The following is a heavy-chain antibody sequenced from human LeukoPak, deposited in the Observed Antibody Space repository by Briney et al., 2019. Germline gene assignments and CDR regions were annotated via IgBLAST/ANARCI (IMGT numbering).Heavy chain of an antibody. CDR1: GFTFSSYG. V-gene: IGHV3-30*03. CDR3: AREAAGTLWYYGMDV. D-gene: IGHD6-13*01. CDR2: ISYDGSNK. Sequence: GRSLRLSCAASGFTFSSYGMHWVRQAPGKGLEWVAVISYDGSNKYYADSVKGRFTISRDNSKNTLYLQMNSLRAEDTAVYYCAREAAGTLWYYGMDVWGQGTTVTVSS. J-gene: IGHJ6*02.